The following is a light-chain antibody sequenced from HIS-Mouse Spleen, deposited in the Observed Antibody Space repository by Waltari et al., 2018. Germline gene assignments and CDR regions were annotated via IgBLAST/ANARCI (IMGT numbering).Light chain of an antibody. V-gene: IGLV2-14*03. CDR1: SSDVGGSNY. CDR3: SSYTSSSTVV. J-gene: IGLJ2*01. Sequence: QSALTQPASVSGSPGQSITISCPGTSSDVGGSNYVSWYQQHPGKAPKLMIYDVSNRPSGVSNRFSGSKSGNTASLTISGLQAEDEADYYCSSYTSSSTVVFGGGTKLTVL. CDR2: DVS.